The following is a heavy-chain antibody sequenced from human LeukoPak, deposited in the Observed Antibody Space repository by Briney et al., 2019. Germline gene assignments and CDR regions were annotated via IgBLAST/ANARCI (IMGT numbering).Heavy chain of an antibody. Sequence: GGSLRLSCAASGFTFSSDWMTWVRRAPGRGLEWVANINQDGSETNYVGSVKGRFTISRDNTKNSLYLQMNNLRVEDTAVYYCARGRQNSGSYSDAFDIWGQGTVVTVSS. CDR2: INQDGSET. D-gene: IGHD1-26*01. CDR1: GFTFSSDW. V-gene: IGHV3-7*01. CDR3: ARGRQNSGSYSDAFDI. J-gene: IGHJ3*02.